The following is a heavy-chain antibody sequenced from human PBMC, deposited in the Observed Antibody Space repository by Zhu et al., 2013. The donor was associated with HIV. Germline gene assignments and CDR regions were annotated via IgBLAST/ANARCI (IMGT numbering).Heavy chain of an antibody. CDR2: IYYSGST. Sequence: QVQLQESGPGLVKPSETLSLTCTVSGGSISSSSYYWGWIRQPPGKGLEWIGSIYYSGSTYYNPSLKSRVTISVDTSKNQFSLKLSSVTAADTAVYYCARGQWYYYDSSGYYYFDYWGQGTLVTVSS. V-gene: IGHV4-39*07. J-gene: IGHJ4*02. CDR3: ARGQWYYYDSSGYYYFDY. D-gene: IGHD3-22*01. CDR1: GGSISSSSYY.